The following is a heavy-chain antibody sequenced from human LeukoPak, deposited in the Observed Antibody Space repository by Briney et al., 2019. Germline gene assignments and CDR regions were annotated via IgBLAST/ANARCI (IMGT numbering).Heavy chain of an antibody. J-gene: IGHJ4*02. CDR3: ARFGTSSSRFFDQ. D-gene: IGHD6-6*01. Sequence: SETLSLTCTVSGGSISAYYWSWIRQPPGKGLEWIGYIHYSGTTNYYPSLKSRVTIALDTSKNQFSLKLNSVTAAGTAVCYCARFGTSSSRFFDQWGQGTLVTVSS. CDR1: GGSISAYY. V-gene: IGHV4-59*01. CDR2: IHYSGTT.